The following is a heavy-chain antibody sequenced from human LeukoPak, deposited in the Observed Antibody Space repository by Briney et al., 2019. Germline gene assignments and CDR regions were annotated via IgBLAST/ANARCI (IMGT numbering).Heavy chain of an antibody. CDR1: GGTLSSYA. Sequence: SVKVSCKASGGTLSSYAISWVRQAPGQGLEWMGGIIPIFGTANYAQKFQGRVTITADESTSTAYMGLSSLRSEDTAVYYCASATLGSSYTYYGMDVWGQGTTVTVSS. D-gene: IGHD2-15*01. V-gene: IGHV1-69*13. J-gene: IGHJ6*02. CDR2: IIPIFGTA. CDR3: ASATLGSSYTYYGMDV.